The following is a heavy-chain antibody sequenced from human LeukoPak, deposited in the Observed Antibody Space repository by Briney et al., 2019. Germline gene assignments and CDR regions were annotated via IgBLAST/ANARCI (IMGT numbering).Heavy chain of an antibody. V-gene: IGHV4-34*01. D-gene: IGHD4-23*01. CDR3: ATEDGGNFDY. CDR1: GGSFSGYY. Sequence: PSETLSLTCAVYGGSFSGYYWSWIRQPPGKGLEWIGEINHSGSTNYNPSLKSRVTISVDRSKNQFSLKLTSVTAADTAVYYCATEDGGNFDYWGQGSLVTVSS. J-gene: IGHJ4*02. CDR2: INHSGST.